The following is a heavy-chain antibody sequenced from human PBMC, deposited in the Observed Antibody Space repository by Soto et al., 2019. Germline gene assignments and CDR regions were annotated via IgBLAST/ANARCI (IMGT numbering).Heavy chain of an antibody. CDR3: ARKLSSQKLNWFDP. V-gene: IGHV3-21*01. Sequence: GGSLRLSCAASGFTFSSYSMNWVRQAPGKGLEWVSSISSSSSYIYYADSVKGRFTISRDNAKNSLYLQMNSLRAEDTAVYYCARKLSSQKLNWFDPWGQGTLVTVSS. CDR2: ISSSSSYI. D-gene: IGHD2-2*01. CDR1: GFTFSSYS. J-gene: IGHJ5*02.